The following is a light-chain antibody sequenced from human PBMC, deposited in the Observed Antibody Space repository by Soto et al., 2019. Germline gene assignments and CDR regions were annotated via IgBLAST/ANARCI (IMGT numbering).Light chain of an antibody. V-gene: IGLV1-51*01. Sequence: QSVLTQPPSVSAAPGQKVTISCSGSSSNFDNNYVSWYQQLPGTAPKLLIYDNNKRPSGIPDRFSGSQSGPSATLGITGLQTGDEADYYCGTCDNSLSVGVFGGGTKLTVL. CDR2: DNN. J-gene: IGLJ2*01. CDR3: GTCDNSLSVGV. CDR1: SSNFDNNY.